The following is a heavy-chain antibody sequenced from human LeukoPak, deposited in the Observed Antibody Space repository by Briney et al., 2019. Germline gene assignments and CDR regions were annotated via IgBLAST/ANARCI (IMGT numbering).Heavy chain of an antibody. D-gene: IGHD3-22*01. CDR3: TTDGAATYYYDSSGYFVLY. CDR1: GFAFSNAW. CDR2: IKGKTDGGTT. Sequence: GGSLRLSCAASGFAFSNAWMSWVRQAPGKGLEWVGRIKGKTDGGTTDYAAPVKGRFTISRDDSKNTLYLQMNSLKTEDTAVYYCTTDGAATYYYDSSGYFVLYWGQGTLVTVSS. V-gene: IGHV3-15*01. J-gene: IGHJ4*02.